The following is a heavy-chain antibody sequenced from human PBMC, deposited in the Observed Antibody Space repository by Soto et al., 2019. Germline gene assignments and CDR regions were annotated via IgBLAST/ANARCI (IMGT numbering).Heavy chain of an antibody. V-gene: IGHV1-8*01. CDR1: GYTFTSYD. CDR2: MNPNSGNT. CDR3: ARGHVAVAGAYYYYGMDV. J-gene: IGHJ6*02. D-gene: IGHD6-19*01. Sequence: QVQLVQSGAEVKKPGASVKVSCKASGYTFTSYDINWVRQATGQGLEWMGWMNPNSGNTGYAQKFQGRVTMTRNTSISTAYMELSSLRSEDPAVYYCARGHVAVAGAYYYYGMDVWGQGTTVTVSS.